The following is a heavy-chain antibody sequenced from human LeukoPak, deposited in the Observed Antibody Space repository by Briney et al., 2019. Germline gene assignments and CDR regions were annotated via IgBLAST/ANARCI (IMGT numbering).Heavy chain of an antibody. V-gene: IGHV1-2*02. D-gene: IGHD3-22*01. Sequence: ASVKVSCKASGYTFTGYYMHWVRQAPGQGLEWMGWINPNSGGTNYAQKFQGRVTMTRDTSISTAYMGLSSLRSDDTAVYYCATSCGYYVGYSRHWGQGTLVTVSS. CDR3: ATSCGYYVGYSRH. CDR1: GYTFTGYY. J-gene: IGHJ1*01. CDR2: INPNSGGT.